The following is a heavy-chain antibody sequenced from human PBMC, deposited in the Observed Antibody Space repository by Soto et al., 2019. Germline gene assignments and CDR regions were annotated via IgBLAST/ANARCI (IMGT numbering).Heavy chain of an antibody. V-gene: IGHV3-21*01. CDR1: GFTFSSYS. CDR3: ARDRGVMVYAASYDY. CDR2: ISSSSSYI. J-gene: IGHJ4*02. D-gene: IGHD2-8*01. Sequence: GESLKISCAASGFTFSSYSMNWVRQAPGKGLEWVSSISSSSSYIYYADSVKGRFTISRDNAKNSLYLQMNSLRAEDTAVYYCARDRGVMVYAASYDYWGQGTLVTVSS.